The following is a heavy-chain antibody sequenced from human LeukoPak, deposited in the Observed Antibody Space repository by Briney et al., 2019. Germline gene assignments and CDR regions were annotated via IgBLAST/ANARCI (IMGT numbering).Heavy chain of an antibody. CDR3: ARAGPNDHRFDY. D-gene: IGHD1-1*01. CDR1: EFMLTNYA. J-gene: IGHJ4*02. CDR2: ISYHGTSK. Sequence: GGSLRLSCAASEFMLTNYAMHWVRQAPGKGLEWVAVISYHGTSKYCADSVKGRFTISRDISRNTLYLQMDSLRAEDTAVYYCARAGPNDHRFDYWGQGTLVTVSS. V-gene: IGHV3-30-3*01.